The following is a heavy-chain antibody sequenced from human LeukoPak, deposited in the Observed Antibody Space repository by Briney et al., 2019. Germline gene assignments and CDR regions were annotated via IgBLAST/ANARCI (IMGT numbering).Heavy chain of an antibody. CDR3: ARLAKVESRSLAHYFDS. CDR2: IYYTGGT. J-gene: IGHJ4*02. D-gene: IGHD1-26*01. CDR1: GASISPDY. Sequence: SETLSLTCTVSGASISPDYWSWLRQPPGKGLEFIGYIYYTGGTNYNPSLKSRVTISVDTSKNQFSLKLISVTAADTAVYRCARLAKVESRSLAHYFDSWGQGALVTVSS. V-gene: IGHV4-59*01.